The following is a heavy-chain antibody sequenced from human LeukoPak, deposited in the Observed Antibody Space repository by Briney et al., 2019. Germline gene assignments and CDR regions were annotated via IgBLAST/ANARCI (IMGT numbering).Heavy chain of an antibody. J-gene: IGHJ2*01. D-gene: IGHD3-22*01. CDR3: ARGVAMIVVVIHDWYFDL. Sequence: SETLSLTCTVSGGSISSSSYYWGWIRQPPGKGLEWIGSIYYTRSTYYNPSIKSRVTISVDTSKNQFSLKLTSVTAADTAVYYCARGVAMIVVVIHDWYFDLWGRGTPVTVSS. CDR1: GGSISSSSYY. CDR2: IYYTRST. V-gene: IGHV4-39*01.